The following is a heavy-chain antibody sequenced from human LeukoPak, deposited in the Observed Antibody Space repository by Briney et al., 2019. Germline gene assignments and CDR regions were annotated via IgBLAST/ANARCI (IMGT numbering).Heavy chain of an antibody. D-gene: IGHD3-22*01. J-gene: IGHJ4*02. CDR2: ISSSSSTI. V-gene: IGHV3-48*01. CDR3: ARVGWELSSSSGYYYLFDY. Sequence: GGSLRLSCAASGFTFSSYSMNWVRQAPGKGLEWVSYISSSSSTIYYADSVKGRFTISRDNAKNSLYLQMNSLRAEDTAVYYCARVGWELSSSSGYYYLFDYWGQGTLVTVSS. CDR1: GFTFSSYS.